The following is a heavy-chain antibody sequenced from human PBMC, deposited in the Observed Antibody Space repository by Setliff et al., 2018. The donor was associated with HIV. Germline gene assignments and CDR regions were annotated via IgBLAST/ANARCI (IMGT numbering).Heavy chain of an antibody. Sequence: ASVKVSCKASGGTFSGYALTWVRQAPGQGLEWMGGIIPIFGTANYAQKFQGRLTITADASTRTAYMELSSLRSEDTAVYYCARGADGDFHYYMDVWGKGTTVTVSS. CDR1: GGTFSGYA. CDR3: ARGADGDFHYYMDV. CDR2: IIPIFGTA. D-gene: IGHD3-10*01. J-gene: IGHJ6*03. V-gene: IGHV1-69*13.